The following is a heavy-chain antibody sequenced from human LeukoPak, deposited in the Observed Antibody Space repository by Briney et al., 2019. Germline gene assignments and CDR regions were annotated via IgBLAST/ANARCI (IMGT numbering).Heavy chain of an antibody. CDR3: ARDWDAMNNCFDP. J-gene: IGHJ5*02. D-gene: IGHD1-26*01. V-gene: IGHV1-18*01. Sequence: ASVKVSCKASGYTFTNYGISWVRQAPGQGLEWMGWISTNSDIRNYAQTLQGRITMTTDTATTTAYMELNNLTFDDTAVYYCARDWDAMNNCFDPWGRGTPVTVSS. CDR2: ISTNSDIR. CDR1: GYTFTNYG.